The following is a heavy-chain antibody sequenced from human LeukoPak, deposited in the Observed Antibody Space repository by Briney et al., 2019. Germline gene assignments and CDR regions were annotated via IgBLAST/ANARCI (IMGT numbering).Heavy chain of an antibody. CDR1: GFSFDDYA. D-gene: IGHD5-18*01. J-gene: IGHJ6*02. V-gene: IGHV3-9*01. CDR3: TKDIAKYTYGYVYHYYAMDV. Sequence: GRSLRLSCAASGFSFDDYAMHWVRQAPGKGLEWVSSISWHSVKRDYADSVKGRFTISRDNAKNSLYLQMNSLRTEDTALYYCTKDIAKYTYGYVYHYYAMDVWGRGTTVTVSS. CDR2: ISWHSVKR.